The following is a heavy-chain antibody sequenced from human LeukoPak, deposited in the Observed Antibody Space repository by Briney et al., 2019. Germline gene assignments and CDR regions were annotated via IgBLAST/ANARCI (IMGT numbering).Heavy chain of an antibody. D-gene: IGHD3-10*01. CDR2: IGAYNGNT. V-gene: IGHV1-18*01. CDR1: GYTFTSYG. CDR3: ATTPLLLWFGELTN. Sequence: ASVKVSCKASGYTFTSYGISWVRQAPGQGLEWMGWIGAYNGNTNYAQKLQGRVTMTTDTSTSTAYMELRSLRSDDTAVYYCATTPLLLWFGELTNWGQGTLVTVSS. J-gene: IGHJ4*02.